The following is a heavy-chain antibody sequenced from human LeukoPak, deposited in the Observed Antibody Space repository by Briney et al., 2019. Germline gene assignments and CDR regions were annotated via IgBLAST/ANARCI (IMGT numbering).Heavy chain of an antibody. V-gene: IGHV3-30*04. CDR2: ISYDGSNK. CDR3: ARIGPSGYSSSWFDP. Sequence: GGSLRLSCAASGFTFSSYAMHWVRQAPGKGLEWVAVISYDGSNKYYADSVKGRFTISRDNSKNTLYLQMNSLRAEDTAMYYCARIGPSGYSSSWFDPWGQGTLVTVSS. D-gene: IGHD2-21*01. CDR1: GFTFSSYA. J-gene: IGHJ5*02.